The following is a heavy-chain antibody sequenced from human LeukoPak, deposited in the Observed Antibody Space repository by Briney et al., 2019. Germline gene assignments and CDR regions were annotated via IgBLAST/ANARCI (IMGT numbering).Heavy chain of an antibody. D-gene: IGHD2-8*02. CDR2: IRSSSTTI. V-gene: IGHV3-48*01. Sequence: GGSLRLSCAASGVTFSTSSMNWVRQAPGKGLEWVSYIRSSSTTIYYADSVKGRFTISRDNDKNSLYLQMNSLRAEDTAVYFCARDSRSHCGTAACDYWGQGTLVTVSS. CDR3: ARDSRSHCGTAACDY. CDR1: GVTFSTSS. J-gene: IGHJ4*02.